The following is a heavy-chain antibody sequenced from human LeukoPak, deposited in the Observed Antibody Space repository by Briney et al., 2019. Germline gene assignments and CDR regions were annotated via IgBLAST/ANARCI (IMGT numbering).Heavy chain of an antibody. Sequence: PSETLSLTCTVSGGSISSSSYYWGWIRQPPGKGLEWIGSIYYSGSTYYNPSLKSRVTISVDTSKNQFSLKLSSVTAADTAMYYCARDRLAENFDYWGQGTLVTVS. J-gene: IGHJ4*02. V-gene: IGHV4-39*07. CDR1: GGSISSSSYY. D-gene: IGHD3-3*02. CDR2: IYYSGST. CDR3: ARDRLAENFDY.